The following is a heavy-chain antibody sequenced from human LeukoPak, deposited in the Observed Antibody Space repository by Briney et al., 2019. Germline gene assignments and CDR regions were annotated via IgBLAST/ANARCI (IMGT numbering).Heavy chain of an antibody. CDR1: GYTFTSYG. Sequence: ASVTVSCKASGYTFTSYGISWVRQAPGQGLEWMGWISAYNGNTSYAQKLQGRVTMTTDTSTSTAYMELRSLRSDDTAVYYCARDSPIAAAGTRVGYYYYYGVDVWGQGTTVTVSS. CDR2: ISAYNGNT. D-gene: IGHD6-13*01. CDR3: ARDSPIAAAGTRVGYYYYYGVDV. V-gene: IGHV1-18*01. J-gene: IGHJ6*02.